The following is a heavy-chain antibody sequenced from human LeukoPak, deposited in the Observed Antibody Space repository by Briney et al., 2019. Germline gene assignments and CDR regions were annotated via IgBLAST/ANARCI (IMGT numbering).Heavy chain of an antibody. CDR1: GGSISSYY. CDR3: ARQGILDAFDI. D-gene: IGHD1-20*01. Sequence: SETLSLTCTVSGGSISSYYWSWIRQPPGKGLEWIGYIYYSGSTNYNPSLKSQVTISVDTSKNQFSLKLSSVTAADTAVYYCARQGILDAFDIWGQGTMVTVSS. V-gene: IGHV4-59*08. J-gene: IGHJ3*02. CDR2: IYYSGST.